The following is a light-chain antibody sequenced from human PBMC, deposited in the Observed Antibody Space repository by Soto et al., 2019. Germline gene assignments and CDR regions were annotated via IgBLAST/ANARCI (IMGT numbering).Light chain of an antibody. V-gene: IGKV3-15*01. CDR1: QSVSDN. Sequence: EIVMTQSPATLSASPGERVTLSCRASQSVSDNLAWYQQKPGQAPRLIIYGASTRATTIPARFSGSGSGTEFTLTISSLQSEDFAVYYCQQSNNWPYTFGQGTKLDIK. J-gene: IGKJ2*01. CDR3: QQSNNWPYT. CDR2: GAS.